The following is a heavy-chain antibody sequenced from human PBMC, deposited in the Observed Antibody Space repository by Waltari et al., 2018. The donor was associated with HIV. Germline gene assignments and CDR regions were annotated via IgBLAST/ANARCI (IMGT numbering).Heavy chain of an antibody. V-gene: IGHV7-4-1*02. CDR1: GSTFTPYS. Sequence: QVQLVQSGSELQKPGASVRDSCKDSGSTFTPYSMTWVRQPPGQGLEWMGWINTNTGNPTYAQGFTGRFVFSLDTSISTAYLQISSLKPEDTAVYYCARGNTLANWFDPWGQGTLVTVSS. J-gene: IGHJ5*02. CDR3: ARGNTLANWFDP. D-gene: IGHD3-16*01. CDR2: INTNTGNP.